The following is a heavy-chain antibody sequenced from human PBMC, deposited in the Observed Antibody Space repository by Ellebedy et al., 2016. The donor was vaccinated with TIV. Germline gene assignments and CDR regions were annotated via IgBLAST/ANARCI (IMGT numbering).Heavy chain of an antibody. CDR3: ASVTFSSLSPFDY. J-gene: IGHJ4*02. Sequence: AASVKVSCKASGYTFTSYYMHWVRQAPGQGLEWMGIINPSGGSTSYAQKFQGRVTMTRDTSTSTVYMELKRLTSDDTATYYCASVTFSSLSPFDYWGQGTLVTVSS. D-gene: IGHD2-2*01. CDR2: INPSGGST. V-gene: IGHV1-46*01. CDR1: GYTFTSYY.